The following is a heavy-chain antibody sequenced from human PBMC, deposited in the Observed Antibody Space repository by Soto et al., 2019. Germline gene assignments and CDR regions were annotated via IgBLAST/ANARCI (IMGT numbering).Heavy chain of an antibody. CDR1: GGSISSGDYY. CDR2: LYYSGST. CDR3: ARGRHDYSNDVYFDY. D-gene: IGHD4-4*01. Sequence: QVQLQESGPGLVKPSQTLSLTCTVSGGSISSGDYYWSCIRQPPGKGLEWIGYLYYSGSTYYNPSHKSRVTISVDTSKNQFSLKLSSVTAADTAVYYCARGRHDYSNDVYFDYWGQGTLVTVSS. V-gene: IGHV4-30-4*01. J-gene: IGHJ4*02.